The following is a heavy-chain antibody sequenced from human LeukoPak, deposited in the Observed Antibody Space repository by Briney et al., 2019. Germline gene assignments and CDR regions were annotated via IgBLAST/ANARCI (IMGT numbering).Heavy chain of an antibody. CDR1: GGSISSGTYY. D-gene: IGHD4-11*01. Sequence: SETLSLTCTVSGGSISSGTYYWSWIRQPAGKGLEWIGRIYTSGSTNYNPSLKSRVTISLDTSKNQFSLRLNSVTAADTAVYYCARESGYSNNVDYWGQGTLVTVSS. V-gene: IGHV4-61*02. J-gene: IGHJ4*02. CDR2: IYTSGST. CDR3: ARESGYSNNVDY.